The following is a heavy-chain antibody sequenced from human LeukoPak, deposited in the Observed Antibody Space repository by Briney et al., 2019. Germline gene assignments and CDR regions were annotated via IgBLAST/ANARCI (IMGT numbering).Heavy chain of an antibody. J-gene: IGHJ4*02. V-gene: IGHV3-33*01. CDR1: GFTFSSYG. CDR3: ARDVAGGSYYEFDY. CDR2: IWYDGSNK. D-gene: IGHD1-26*01. Sequence: GGSLRLPCAASGFTFSSYGMHWVRQAPGKGLEWVAVIWYDGSNKYYADSVKGRFTISRDNSKNTLYLQMNSLRAEDTAVYYCARDVAGGSYYEFDYWGQGTLVTVSS.